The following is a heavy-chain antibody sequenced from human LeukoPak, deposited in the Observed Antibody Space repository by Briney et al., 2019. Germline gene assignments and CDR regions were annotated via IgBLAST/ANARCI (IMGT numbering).Heavy chain of an antibody. CDR2: ISTTSRDI. J-gene: IGHJ4*02. CDR1: GFTFSSYS. CDR3: ARVMGYYDSSGYYYDNTFDY. V-gene: IGHV3-21*01. D-gene: IGHD3-22*01. Sequence: KPGGSLRLSCSASGFTFSSYSMNWVRQAPGKGLGWVSSISTTSRDIYYTDSVKGRFTISRDNAKNSLYLQMNSLRAEDTAVYYCARVMGYYDSSGYYYDNTFDYWGQGTLVTVSS.